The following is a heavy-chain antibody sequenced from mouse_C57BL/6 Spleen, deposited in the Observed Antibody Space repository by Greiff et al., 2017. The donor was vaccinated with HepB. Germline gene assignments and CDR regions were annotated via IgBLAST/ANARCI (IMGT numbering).Heavy chain of an antibody. Sequence: EVQRVESGGGLVKPGGSLKLSCAASGFTFSDYGMHWVRQAPEKGLEWVAYISSGSSTLYYADTVKGRFTISRDNAKNTLFLQMTSLRSEDTAMYYCASLNWFAYWGQGTLVTVSA. CDR1: GFTFSDYG. CDR3: ASLNWFAY. V-gene: IGHV5-17*01. J-gene: IGHJ3*01. CDR2: ISSGSSTL.